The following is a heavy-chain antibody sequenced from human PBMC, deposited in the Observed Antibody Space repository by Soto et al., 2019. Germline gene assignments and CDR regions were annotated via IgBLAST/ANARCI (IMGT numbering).Heavy chain of an antibody. D-gene: IGHD5-18*01. Sequence: QVQLVESGGGVVQPGRSLRLSCAASGFTFSSYAMHWVRQAPGKGLEWVAVISYDGSNKYYADSVKGRFTISRDNSNNTLYLQMNSLRAEDTAVYYCARPRQREREGGTAMVIDYYYYYGMDVWGQGTTVTVSS. CDR1: GFTFSSYA. V-gene: IGHV3-30-3*01. CDR2: ISYDGSNK. CDR3: ARPRQREREGGTAMVIDYYYYYGMDV. J-gene: IGHJ6*02.